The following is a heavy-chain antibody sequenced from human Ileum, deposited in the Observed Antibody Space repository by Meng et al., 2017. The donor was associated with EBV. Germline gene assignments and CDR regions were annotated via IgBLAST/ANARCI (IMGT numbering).Heavy chain of an antibody. D-gene: IGHD1-26*01. J-gene: IGHJ4*02. CDR3: AGDPHSGSPH. CDR2: MSYSGST. Sequence: QGQLQESGPGLVKPSQLLSLTCTVSGGSVSSAHSFWTWIRQPPGKGLEWIGYMSYSGSTNYSPPLESRVTISVDTSKNQFSLKLSSVTAADTAVYYCAGDPHSGSPHWGQGTLVTVSS. CDR1: GGSVSSAHSF. V-gene: IGHV4-61*01.